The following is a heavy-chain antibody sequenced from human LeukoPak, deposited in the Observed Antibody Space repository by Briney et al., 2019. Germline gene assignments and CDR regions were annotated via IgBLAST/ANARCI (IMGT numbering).Heavy chain of an antibody. CDR2: ISVYKGTT. J-gene: IGHJ4*02. CDR3: VRDFFRSGTVDF. Sequence: ASVKVSCKASGYTFSDYRDSWGRQAPGQGLEWVGWISVYKGTTKFAQKFQGRVTLTTDTSTSTAYMELRSLTTDDTAVYYCVRDFFRSGTVDFWGQGTLVTVSS. D-gene: IGHD1-14*01. V-gene: IGHV1-18*01. CDR1: GYTFSDYR.